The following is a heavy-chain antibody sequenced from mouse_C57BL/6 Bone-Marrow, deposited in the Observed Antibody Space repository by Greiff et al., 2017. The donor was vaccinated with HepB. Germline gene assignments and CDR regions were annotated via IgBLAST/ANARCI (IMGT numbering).Heavy chain of an antibody. D-gene: IGHD1-1*01. CDR3: ASLCYYGSIPPAY. Sequence: QVQLQQPGAELVKPGASVKMSCKASGYTFTSYWITWVKRRPGQGLEWIGDIYPGSGSTNYNEKFKSKATLTVDTSSSTAYMQLSSLTSEDSAVYYCASLCYYGSIPPAYCGQGTLSTVSA. V-gene: IGHV1-55*01. J-gene: IGHJ3*01. CDR2: IYPGSGST. CDR1: GYTFTSYW.